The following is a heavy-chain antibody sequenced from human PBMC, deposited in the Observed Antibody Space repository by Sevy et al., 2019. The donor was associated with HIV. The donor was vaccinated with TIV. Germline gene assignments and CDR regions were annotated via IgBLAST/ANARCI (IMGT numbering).Heavy chain of an antibody. Sequence: SETLSLTCTVSGGSVSSGSYYWNWIRQPPGKGLEWIGYIYYSGTTYYNPSLKSRVTISVDTSKNQFSLKLKSVTAADTAFYYCARGVTVAGTSSSYFAYWGQRTLVTVSS. CDR1: GGSVSSGSYY. D-gene: IGHD6-13*01. J-gene: IGHJ4*02. CDR3: ARGVTVAGTSSSYFAY. V-gene: IGHV4-61*01. CDR2: IYYSGTT.